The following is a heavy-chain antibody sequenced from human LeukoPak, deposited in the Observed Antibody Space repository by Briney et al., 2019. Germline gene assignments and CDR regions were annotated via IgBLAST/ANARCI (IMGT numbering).Heavy chain of an antibody. CDR1: GFTFSSYW. V-gene: IGHV3-74*01. Sequence: SGGSLRLSCAVSGFTFSSYWMHWVRQAPGKGLVWVSRVNSDGSSTTYADSVKGRFTISRDNAKNTLYLQMNSLRAEDTAVYYCGRIKGYSYDYWGQGTLVTVSS. J-gene: IGHJ4*02. D-gene: IGHD5-18*01. CDR2: VNSDGSST. CDR3: GRIKGYSYDY.